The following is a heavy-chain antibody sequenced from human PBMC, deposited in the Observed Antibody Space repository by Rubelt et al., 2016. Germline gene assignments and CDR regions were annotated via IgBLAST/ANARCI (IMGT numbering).Heavy chain of an antibody. V-gene: IGHV1-18*01. J-gene: IGHJ3*02. CDR3: ARGAPSWAAFDI. Sequence: QVQLVQSGAEVKKPGASVKVSCKTSAYTFTSYGISWVRQAPGQGLEWMGWISAYNGNTNYGRKREGRVTMTTDKSTSTAYMELRSLGSDDTAGYYCARGAPSWAAFDIWGQGTMVTVAS. CDR2: ISAYNGNT. CDR1: AYTFTSYG.